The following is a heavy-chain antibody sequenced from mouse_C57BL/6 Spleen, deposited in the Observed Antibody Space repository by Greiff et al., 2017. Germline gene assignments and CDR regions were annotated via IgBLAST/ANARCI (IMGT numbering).Heavy chain of an antibody. CDR2: INPSHGGT. V-gene: IGHV1-53*01. D-gene: IGHD1-1*01. CDR3: AGDYYGTSYEYYLDY. Sequence: VQLQQPGTELVKPGASVKLSCKASGYTFTSYWMPWVKQRPGHGLEWIGNINPSHGGTTYNETFKSKAPLTVYKSSSTASMQLLSLTSEYAAVYYCAGDYYGTSYEYYLDYWGQGTTLTVSS. J-gene: IGHJ2*01. CDR1: GYTFTSYW.